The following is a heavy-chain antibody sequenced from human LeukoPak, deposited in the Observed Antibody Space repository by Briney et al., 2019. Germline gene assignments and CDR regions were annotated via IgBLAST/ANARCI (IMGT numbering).Heavy chain of an antibody. Sequence: PSETLSLTCAVYGGSFSGYYWSWIRQPPGKGLEWIGEINHSGSTNYNPSLKSRVTISVDTSKNQFSLKLSSVTAADTAVYYCAKTTNFDLWGRGTLVTVSS. V-gene: IGHV4-34*01. CDR2: INHSGST. D-gene: IGHD1-7*01. CDR1: GGSFSGYY. CDR3: AKTTNFDL. J-gene: IGHJ2*01.